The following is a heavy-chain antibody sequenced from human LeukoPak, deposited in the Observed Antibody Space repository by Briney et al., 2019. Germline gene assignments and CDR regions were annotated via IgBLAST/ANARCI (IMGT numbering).Heavy chain of an antibody. J-gene: IGHJ4*02. Sequence: GGSLRLSCAASGFTFSSYAMHWVRQAPGKGLEWVAVISYDGRNKYYADSVKGRFTISRDNSKNTLYLQMNSLRAEDTAVYYCAREGLGSYYGPRPFDYWGQGTLVTVSS. D-gene: IGHD1-26*01. V-gene: IGHV3-30-3*01. CDR1: GFTFSSYA. CDR2: ISYDGRNK. CDR3: AREGLGSYYGPRPFDY.